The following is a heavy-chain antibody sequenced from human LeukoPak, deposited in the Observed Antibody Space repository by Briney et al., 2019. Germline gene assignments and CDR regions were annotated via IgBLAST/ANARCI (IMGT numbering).Heavy chain of an antibody. J-gene: IGHJ4*02. CDR3: ARDLTTRLDY. D-gene: IGHD1-1*01. CDR1: GFTFSSYS. V-gene: IGHV3-48*04. CDR2: ISSSGSTI. Sequence: GGSLRLSCAASGFTFSSYSMNWVRQAPGKGLEWVSYISSSGSTIYYADSVKGRFTISRDNAKNSLYLQMNSLRAEDTAVYYCARDLTTRLDYWGQGTLVTVSS.